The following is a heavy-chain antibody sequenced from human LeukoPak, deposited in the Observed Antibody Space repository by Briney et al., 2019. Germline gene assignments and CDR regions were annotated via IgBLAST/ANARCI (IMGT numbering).Heavy chain of an antibody. J-gene: IGHJ4*02. CDR1: GGSISSSSYY. CDR3: ARGRIQLDY. Sequence: PSETLSLTCTVSGGSISSSSYYWGWIRQPPGKGLEWIGSIYYSGSTYYNPPLKSRVTISVDTSKNQFSLKLSSVTAADTAVYYCARGRIQLDYWGQGTLVTVSS. D-gene: IGHD5-18*01. V-gene: IGHV4-39*01. CDR2: IYYSGST.